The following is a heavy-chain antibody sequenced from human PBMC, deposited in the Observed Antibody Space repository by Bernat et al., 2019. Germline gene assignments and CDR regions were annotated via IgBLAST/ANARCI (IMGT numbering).Heavy chain of an antibody. CDR3: AKDLYDFWSGYTEGGFDY. CDR1: GFTFSSYA. Sequence: EVQLVESGGGLVQPGGSLRLSCAASGFTFSSYAMSWVRQAPWKGLEWVSAISGSGGSTYYADSVTGRFTISRDKSKNTLYLQMNSLRAEDTAVYYCAKDLYDFWSGYTEGGFDYWGQGTLVTVSS. J-gene: IGHJ4*02. D-gene: IGHD3-3*01. CDR2: ISGSGGST. V-gene: IGHV3-23*04.